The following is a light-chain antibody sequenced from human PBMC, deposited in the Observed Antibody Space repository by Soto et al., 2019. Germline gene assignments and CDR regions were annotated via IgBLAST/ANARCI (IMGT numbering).Light chain of an antibody. J-gene: IGKJ1*01. Sequence: EIVLTQSPGTLSLSPGERATLSCRASQSVTSGYLAWYQQKPGQPPRLLIYAASSRATGIPDRFSGSGSGTDFTLTISRLEPEDFAVYYCQQYGSSPLWTFGQGTKVEIK. CDR3: QQYGSSPLWT. CDR1: QSVTSGY. V-gene: IGKV3-20*01. CDR2: AAS.